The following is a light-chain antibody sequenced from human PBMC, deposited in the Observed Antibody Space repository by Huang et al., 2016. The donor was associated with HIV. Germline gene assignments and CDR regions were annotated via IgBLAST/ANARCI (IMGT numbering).Light chain of an antibody. V-gene: IGKV1-27*01. CDR2: AAS. CDR3: QKYDSAPRT. CDR1: QGISNH. J-gene: IGKJ3*01. Sequence: DIQMTQSPSSLSASVGDRVTISCRASQGISNHLAWYQHKPGQAPKLRVYAASALRSGVPSRFSGTGSGTEFTLTISSLQAEDVATYFCQKYDSAPRTFGPGTKVQIK.